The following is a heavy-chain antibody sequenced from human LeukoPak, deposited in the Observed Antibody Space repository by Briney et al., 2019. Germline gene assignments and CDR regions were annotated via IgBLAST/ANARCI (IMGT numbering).Heavy chain of an antibody. V-gene: IGHV1-2*02. CDR2: INPNSGGT. D-gene: IGHD1-26*01. CDR3: ARGVGIVGASGDY. J-gene: IGHJ4*02. CDR1: GYTFTGYY. Sequence: ASVKVSCKASGYTFTGYYMHWVRQAPGQGLEWMGWINPNSGGTNYAQKLPGRVTMTRDTSISTAYMELSRLRSDDTAVYYCARGVGIVGASGDYWGQGTLVTVSS.